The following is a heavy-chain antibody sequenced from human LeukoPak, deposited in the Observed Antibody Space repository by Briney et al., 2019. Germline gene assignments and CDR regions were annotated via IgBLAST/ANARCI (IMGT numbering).Heavy chain of an antibody. CDR1: GFTFSNFW. Sequence: PGGSLRLSCAVSGFTFSNFWMSWVRQAPGRGLEWVANIHPEGNEEYHVESVKGRFTISRDNTKNLLFLQMNALRVEDTAVYYCARGDDFSGDHWGQGTLVTVSS. D-gene: IGHD1-1*01. V-gene: IGHV3-7*04. CDR2: IHPEGNEE. J-gene: IGHJ4*02. CDR3: ARGDDFSGDH.